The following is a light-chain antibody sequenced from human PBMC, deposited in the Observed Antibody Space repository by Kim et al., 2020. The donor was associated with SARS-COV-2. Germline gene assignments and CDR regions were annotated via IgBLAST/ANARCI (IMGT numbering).Light chain of an antibody. CDR2: EDT. CDR1: KLGDRY. CDR3: QAWDTTVV. Sequence: SYELTQPPSVSVSPGQTATITCSGDKLGDRYAFWYQQKPGQSPVLVIYEDTKRPSGLPERFSGSNSGNTATLTISGTQTTYEADYYCQAWDTTVVFGGGTQLTFL. V-gene: IGLV3-1*01. J-gene: IGLJ2*01.